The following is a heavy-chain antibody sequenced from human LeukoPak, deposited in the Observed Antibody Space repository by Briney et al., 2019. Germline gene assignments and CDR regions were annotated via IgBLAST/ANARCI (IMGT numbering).Heavy chain of an antibody. CDR1: GGTFSSYA. CDR3: ARQRDCSGGSCYVAVGWFDP. Sequence: SVKVSCKASGGTFSSYAISWLRQAPGQGLEWMGRIIPIFGTANYAQKFQGRVTITTDESTSTAYMELSSLRSEDTAVYYCARQRDCSGGSCYVAVGWFDPWGQGTLVTVSS. V-gene: IGHV1-69*05. J-gene: IGHJ5*02. D-gene: IGHD2-15*01. CDR2: IIPIFGTA.